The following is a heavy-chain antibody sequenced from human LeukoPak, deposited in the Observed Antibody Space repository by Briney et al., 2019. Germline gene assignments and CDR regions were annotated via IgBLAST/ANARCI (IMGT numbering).Heavy chain of an antibody. CDR2: VHHTGRA. CDR1: GDSISGSNYH. Sequence: SETLSLTCTVSGDSISGSNYHWGWIRQPPGKGLEWLGTVHHTGRAFYNPSLRGRTTVSVDTSKNQFSLKLTSVTAADTAVYYCAREPDTWGQGTLVTVSS. V-gene: IGHV4-39*07. J-gene: IGHJ5*02. CDR3: AREPDT.